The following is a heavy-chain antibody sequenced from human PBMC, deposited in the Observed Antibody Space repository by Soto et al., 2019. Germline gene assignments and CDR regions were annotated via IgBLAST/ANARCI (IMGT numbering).Heavy chain of an antibody. CDR1: GGSISSGGYY. J-gene: IGHJ4*02. Sequence: SETLSLTCTVSGGSISSGGYYWSWIRQHPGKGLEWIGYIYYSGSTYYNPSLKSRVTISVDTSKNQFSLKLSSVTAADTAVYYCASINNICSGGSCYLPTFHFDYWGQGTLVTVSS. D-gene: IGHD2-15*01. CDR3: ASINNICSGGSCYLPTFHFDY. CDR2: IYYSGST. V-gene: IGHV4-31*03.